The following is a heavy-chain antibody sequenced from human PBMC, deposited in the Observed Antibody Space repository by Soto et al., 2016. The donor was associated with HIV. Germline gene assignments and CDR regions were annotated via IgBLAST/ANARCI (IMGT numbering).Heavy chain of an antibody. V-gene: IGHV3-53*02. CDR3: ARAPGRRGRDRPPKSYYYMDV. CDR2: ISAGGST. D-gene: IGHD1-26*01. Sequence: EVQLVETGGGLIQPGGSLRLSCIVSDFSVSSNYMSWVRQAPGKGLEWVSLISAGGSTEYADSVKGRFTISRDSSKSTIFLQMKSLRAEDTAVYFCARAPGRRGRDRPPKSYYYMDVWGKGTTVIVSS. CDR1: DFSVSSNY. J-gene: IGHJ6*03.